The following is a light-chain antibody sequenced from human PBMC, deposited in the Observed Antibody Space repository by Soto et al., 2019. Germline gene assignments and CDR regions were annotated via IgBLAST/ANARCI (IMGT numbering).Light chain of an antibody. CDR1: QIVSTN. V-gene: IGKV3-15*01. CDR3: QHYNELPLT. CDR2: GAS. J-gene: IGKJ4*01. Sequence: EIVMTQSPSTLSVSPWERSTLSFMASQIVSTNLAWYQQKPGQGPRLLIFGASTRAIGIPARFSGSGSGTDFTLTISSLQSEDFAVYYCQHYNELPLTFGGGTKVDI.